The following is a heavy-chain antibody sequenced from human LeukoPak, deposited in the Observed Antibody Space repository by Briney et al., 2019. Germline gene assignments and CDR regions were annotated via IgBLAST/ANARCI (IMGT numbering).Heavy chain of an antibody. J-gene: IGHJ6*02. D-gene: IGHD3-9*01. V-gene: IGHV3-53*01. CDR1: GFTVGSNY. Sequence: GGSLRLSCAASGFTVGSNYMSWVRQAPGKGLEWVSVIYSGGSTYYADSVKGRFTISRDNFKNTLYLQMNSLRAEDTAVYYCARVDAHGEGRDILIDGMDVWGQGTTVTVSS. CDR3: ARVDAHGEGRDILIDGMDV. CDR2: IYSGGST.